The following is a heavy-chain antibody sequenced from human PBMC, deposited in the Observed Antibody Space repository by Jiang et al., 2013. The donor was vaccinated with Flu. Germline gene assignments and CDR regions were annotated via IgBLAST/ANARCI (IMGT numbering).Heavy chain of an antibody. CDR3: AHKPYYSGSGSYYNV. D-gene: IGHD3-10*01. V-gene: IGHV2-5*02. Sequence: LTLTCSFSGFSLSTNEGGGGAGSVSPHGKALEWLALIYWDDSKRYSYSPSLRSRLTITKDTSKNQVVLTMANVDPVDTATYYCAHKPYYSGSGSYYNVWGQGTLVTVSS. CDR1: GFSLSTNEGG. J-gene: IGHJ4*02. CDR2: IYWDDSK.